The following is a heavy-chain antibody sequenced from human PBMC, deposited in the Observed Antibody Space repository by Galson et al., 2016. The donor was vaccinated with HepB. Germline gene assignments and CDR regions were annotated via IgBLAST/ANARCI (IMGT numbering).Heavy chain of an antibody. J-gene: IGHJ4*02. CDR2: ITWDGDTT. D-gene: IGHD3-9*01. CDR1: GFTFQNYA. Sequence: SLRLSCAASGFTFQNYAMHWVRQAPGKGLEWISLITWDGDTTYYANSVKGRFTISRDNAKNSLYLQMNSLRAEDTAVYYCASHYDILTGYFYGYYFDYWGQGTLVTVSS. V-gene: IGHV3-43D*03. CDR3: ASHYDILTGYFYGYYFDY.